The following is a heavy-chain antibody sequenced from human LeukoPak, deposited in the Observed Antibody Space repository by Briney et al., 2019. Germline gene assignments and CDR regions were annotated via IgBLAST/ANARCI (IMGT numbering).Heavy chain of an antibody. J-gene: IGHJ4*02. CDR2: ISYDGSNK. D-gene: IGHD3/OR15-3a*01. V-gene: IGHV3-30*18. CDR1: GFTFSSFG. Sequence: QTGGSLRLSCAASGFTFSSFGMHWVRQAPGKGLEWVAVISYDGSNKYYADSVKGRFTISRDNSKNTLYLQMNSLRAEDTAVYYCANLDPWTPDGDYWGQGTLVTVSS. CDR3: ANLDPWTPDGDY.